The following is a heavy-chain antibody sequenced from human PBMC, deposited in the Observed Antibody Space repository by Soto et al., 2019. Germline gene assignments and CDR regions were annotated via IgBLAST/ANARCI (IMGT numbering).Heavy chain of an antibody. CDR3: ARPNYYDSSGYSEVFGY. V-gene: IGHV3-30-3*01. CDR1: GFTFSSYA. J-gene: IGHJ4*02. CDR2: ISYDGSNK. D-gene: IGHD3-22*01. Sequence: QVQLVESGGGVVQPGRSLRLSCAASGFTFSSYAMHWVRQAPGKGLEWVAVISYDGSNKYYADSVKGRFTISRDNSKNTLYLQMNSLRAEDTAVYYCARPNYYDSSGYSEVFGYWGQGTLVTVSS.